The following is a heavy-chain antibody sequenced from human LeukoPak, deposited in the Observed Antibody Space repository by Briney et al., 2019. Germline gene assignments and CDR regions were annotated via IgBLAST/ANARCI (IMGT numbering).Heavy chain of an antibody. J-gene: IGHJ6*02. Sequence: GGSLRLSCATSGFTFSSYGMHWVRQAPGRGLEWVAVIWYDGGNKYYGDSVKGRFTISRDHSKNTLYLQMNSLRAEDTAVYFCARELGGSASTYGMDVWGQGTTVTASS. CDR3: ARELGGSASTYGMDV. CDR2: IWYDGGNK. CDR1: GFTFSSYG. D-gene: IGHD2-2*01. V-gene: IGHV3-33*01.